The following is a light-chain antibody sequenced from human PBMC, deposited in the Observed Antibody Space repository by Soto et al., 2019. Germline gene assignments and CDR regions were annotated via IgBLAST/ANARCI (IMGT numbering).Light chain of an antibody. J-gene: IGKJ3*01. CDR1: QSVSTY. CDR2: DPA. Sequence: EIVLKQSPATLSLSPGERATLACRASQSVSTYLAWYQQKTGQPPRLLIYDPAYRATGIPARFIRSRSGTDFTLSISSLDTQDFELYYCQQRSNWPLVTCGPGNRVDFK. CDR3: QQRSNWPLVT. V-gene: IGKV3-11*01.